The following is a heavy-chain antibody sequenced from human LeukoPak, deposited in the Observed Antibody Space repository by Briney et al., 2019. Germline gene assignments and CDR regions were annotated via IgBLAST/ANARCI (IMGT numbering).Heavy chain of an antibody. D-gene: IGHD1-1*01. CDR2: IYTSGST. V-gene: IGHV4-4*07. CDR1: GGSISSYY. CDR3: ARGSPKHDG. Sequence: SGTLSLTSTVSGGSISSYYWSWIRQPAGKGLEWIGRIYTSGSTNYNPSPKSRATISSATSKTQFSRMCNSTAAADTVVYYFARGSPKHDGWGQGTLV. J-gene: IGHJ4*02.